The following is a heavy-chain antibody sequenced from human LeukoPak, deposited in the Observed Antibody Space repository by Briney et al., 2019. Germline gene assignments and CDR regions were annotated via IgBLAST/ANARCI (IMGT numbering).Heavy chain of an antibody. V-gene: IGHV3-30-3*02. Sequence: PGRSLRLSCAASGFTFSSYAMHWVRQAPGKGLEWVAVISYDGSNKYYADSVKGRFTISRDNSKNTLYLQMNSLRAEDTAVYYCAKSRHFDWLFTLFDYWGQGTLVTVSS. D-gene: IGHD3-9*01. J-gene: IGHJ4*02. CDR3: AKSRHFDWLFTLFDY. CDR1: GFTFSSYA. CDR2: ISYDGSNK.